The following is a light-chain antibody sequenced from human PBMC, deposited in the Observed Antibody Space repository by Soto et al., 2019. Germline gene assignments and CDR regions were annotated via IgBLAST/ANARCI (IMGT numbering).Light chain of an antibody. CDR3: SSYTSSGTHV. V-gene: IGLV2-14*01. CDR2: EVH. CDR1: SSDVGGYNY. J-gene: IGLJ3*02. Sequence: QSVLTQPASVSGSPGQSITISCTGTSSDVGGYNYLSWYQQHPGKAPKVMIFEVHNRPSGVSNRFSGSKSGNTASLTISGLQAEDEADYYCSSYTSSGTHVFGGRTQLTVL.